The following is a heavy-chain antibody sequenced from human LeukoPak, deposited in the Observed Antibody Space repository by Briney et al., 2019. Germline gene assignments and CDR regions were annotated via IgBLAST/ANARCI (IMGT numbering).Heavy chain of an antibody. J-gene: IGHJ4*02. D-gene: IGHD3-3*01. V-gene: IGHV3-21*01. CDR2: ISSSSSYI. CDR3: ASSGIFGVVNCY. Sequence: GSLRLSCAASGFTFSSYSMNWVRQAPGKGLEWVSSISSSSSYIYYADSVKGRFTISRDNAKNSLYLQMNSLRAEDTAVYYCASSGIFGVVNCYWGQGTLVTVSS. CDR1: GFTFSSYS.